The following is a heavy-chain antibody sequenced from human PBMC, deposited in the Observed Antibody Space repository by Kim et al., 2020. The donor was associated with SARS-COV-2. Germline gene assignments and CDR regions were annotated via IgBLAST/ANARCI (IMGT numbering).Heavy chain of an antibody. CDR2: ISGSGGST. Sequence: GGSLRLSCAASGFTFSSYAMSWVRQAPGKGLEWVSAISGSGGSTYYADSVKGRFTVSRDNSKNTLYLQMNSLRAEDTAVYYCAKDDFSAAYYYDSSHNYWGQGTLVTVSS. CDR3: AKDDFSAAYYYDSSHNY. D-gene: IGHD3-22*01. V-gene: IGHV3-23*01. CDR1: GFTFSSYA. J-gene: IGHJ4*02.